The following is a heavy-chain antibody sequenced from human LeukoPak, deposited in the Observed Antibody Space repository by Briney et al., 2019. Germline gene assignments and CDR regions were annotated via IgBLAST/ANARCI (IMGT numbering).Heavy chain of an antibody. CDR1: GYTFTGYY. J-gene: IGHJ4*02. D-gene: IGHD6-13*01. CDR3: ARPDIGQQLVYY. Sequence: ASVKVSCKASGYTFTGYYMHWVRQAPGQGLEWMGWINPNSGGTNYAQKFQGRVTMTRDTSISTAYMELSRLRSDDTAVYYCARPDIGQQLVYYWGQGTLVTVSS. CDR2: INPNSGGT. V-gene: IGHV1-2*02.